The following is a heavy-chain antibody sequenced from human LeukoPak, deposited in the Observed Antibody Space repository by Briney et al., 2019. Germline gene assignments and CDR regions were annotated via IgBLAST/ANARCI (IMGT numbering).Heavy chain of an antibody. J-gene: IGHJ5*02. Sequence: SQTLSLTCAVSGDSVSSNSVTWNWIRQSPSRGLEWLGRTYYRSTWYNDYAVSVRGRITVNPDTSKNQFSLHLNSVTPEDTAVYYCARRLTQYDCFDPWGQGILVTVSS. CDR2: TYYRSTWYN. CDR3: ARRLTQYDCFDP. CDR1: GDSVSSNSVT. D-gene: IGHD2-2*01. V-gene: IGHV6-1*01.